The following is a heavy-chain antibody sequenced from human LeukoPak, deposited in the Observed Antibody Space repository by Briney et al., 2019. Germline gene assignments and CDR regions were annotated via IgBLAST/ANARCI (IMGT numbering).Heavy chain of an antibody. CDR1: GFTFSSYG. CDR3: AKDVVRGVMPTLLDY. J-gene: IGHJ4*02. Sequence: PGGSLRLSCAASGFTFSSYGMSWVRQAPGKGLEWVSAISGSGGSTYYADSVKGRFTISRDNSKNTLYLQMNSLRAEDTAVYYCAKDVVRGVMPTLLDYWGQGTLVTVSS. D-gene: IGHD3-10*01. CDR2: ISGSGGST. V-gene: IGHV3-23*01.